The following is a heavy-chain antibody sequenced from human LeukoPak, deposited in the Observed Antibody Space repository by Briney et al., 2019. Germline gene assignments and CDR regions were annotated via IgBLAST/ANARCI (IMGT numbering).Heavy chain of an antibody. CDR3: AKDQSGYCTGGSCSAFDY. J-gene: IGHJ4*02. V-gene: IGHV3-23*01. D-gene: IGHD2-15*01. CDR2: IGGSGSST. CDR1: GFTFSSYA. Sequence: PGGSLRLSCAASGFTFSSYAVSWVRQAPGKGLEWVSAIGGSGSSTYYADSVKGRFTISRDNSNNTLYLQMNSLRAEDTAVYYCAKDQSGYCTGGSCSAFDYWGQGTLVTVSS.